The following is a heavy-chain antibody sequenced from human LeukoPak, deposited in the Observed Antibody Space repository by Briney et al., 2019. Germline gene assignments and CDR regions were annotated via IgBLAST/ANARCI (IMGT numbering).Heavy chain of an antibody. Sequence: GESLKISCKGSGYSFTSYWIGWVRQMPGKGLERMGIIYPGDSDIRYRPSFQGQVTISADKSISTTYLQWSSPKASDTAMYYCARGPGGESYFLSEIDYWGQGTLVTVSS. CDR3: ARGPGGESYFLSEIDY. CDR1: GYSFTSYW. CDR2: IYPGDSDI. D-gene: IGHD3-10*01. J-gene: IGHJ4*02. V-gene: IGHV5-51*01.